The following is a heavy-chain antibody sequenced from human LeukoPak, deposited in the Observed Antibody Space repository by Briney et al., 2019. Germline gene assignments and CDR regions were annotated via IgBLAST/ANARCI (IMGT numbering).Heavy chain of an antibody. CDR2: ISGSGNGGSI. D-gene: IGHD3-16*01. J-gene: IGHJ4*02. CDR1: GFVFSIYT. CDR3: VKDFGRVRGTPDS. Sequence: PGGSLRLSCSASGFVFSIYTMYWVRQAPGKGLEYVSTISGSGNGGSIYYADSVKGRFTISRDDSKSILYLQMNGLRSEDTAVYYCVKDFGRVRGTPDSWGQGTLVTVSS. V-gene: IGHV3-64D*06.